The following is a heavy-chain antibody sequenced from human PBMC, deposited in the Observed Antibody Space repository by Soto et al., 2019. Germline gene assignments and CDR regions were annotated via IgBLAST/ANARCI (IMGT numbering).Heavy chain of an antibody. CDR3: ARAGDIVVVVADNWFDP. D-gene: IGHD2-15*01. V-gene: IGHV1-18*01. CDR2: ISAYNGNT. Sequence: GASVKVSCKASGYTFTSYGISWVRQAPGQGLEWMGWISAYNGNTNYAQKLQGRVTMTTDTSTSTAYMELRSLRSDDTAVYYCARAGDIVVVVADNWFDPWGQGTLVTVSS. J-gene: IGHJ5*02. CDR1: GYTFTSYG.